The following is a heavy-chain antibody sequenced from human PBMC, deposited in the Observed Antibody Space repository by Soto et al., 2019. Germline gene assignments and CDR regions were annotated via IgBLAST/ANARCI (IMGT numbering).Heavy chain of an antibody. CDR3: ARVRYSDHWHGLIDF. J-gene: IGHJ4*02. CDR2: IYHSGST. D-gene: IGHD4-4*01. Sequence: SGGILSPGGFLGWCILLAPGRGLEWIGYIYHSGSTYYIPSLRSRVAISMDRAKNQFSLHLSSVTAEDTAVYFCARVRYSDHWHGLIDFSGLGTLVTVSS. CDR1: GGILSPGGFL. V-gene: IGHV4-30-2*01.